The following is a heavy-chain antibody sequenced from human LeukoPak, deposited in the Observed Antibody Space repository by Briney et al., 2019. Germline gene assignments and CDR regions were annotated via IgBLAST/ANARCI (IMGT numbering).Heavy chain of an antibody. CDR2: MNPISGNT. D-gene: IGHD1-26*01. Sequence: ASVKVSCKASGYTFTSHDINWVRQATGQGLEWMGWMNPISGNTGFAQKFQGRVTITRNTSISTAYMEVSSLCSEDTAVYYCARGSGIVPNYYFDFWGQGTLVTVSS. V-gene: IGHV1-8*03. CDR1: GYTFTSHD. CDR3: ARGSGIVPNYYFDF. J-gene: IGHJ4*02.